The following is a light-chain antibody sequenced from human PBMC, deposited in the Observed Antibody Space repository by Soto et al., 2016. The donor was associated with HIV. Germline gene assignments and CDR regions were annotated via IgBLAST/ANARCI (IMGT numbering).Light chain of an antibody. CDR1: NIGSKS. V-gene: IGLV3-21*03. CDR3: QVWDSGSDHYV. Sequence: SYVLAQPPSVSVAPGKTAMITCEGYNIGSKSVYWYQQMPGQAPMLVVYDDTDRPSGIPERFSGSNSGNTATLTISGVEAGDEADYYCQVWDSGSDHYVFGTGTEVTVL. CDR2: DDT. J-gene: IGLJ1*01.